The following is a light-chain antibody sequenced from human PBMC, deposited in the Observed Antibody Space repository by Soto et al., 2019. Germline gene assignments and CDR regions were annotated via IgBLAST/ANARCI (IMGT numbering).Light chain of an antibody. CDR1: QSVSSN. J-gene: IGKJ1*01. Sequence: EIVMTQAPATVSVSPGERVTPSCRASQSVSSNLAWYQQKPGQAPRLLISGASTRATGVPARFSGSGPGTEFTLTISSLQAEDFAIYYCQQYNTWPPTFGQGTKV. V-gene: IGKV3-15*01. CDR3: QQYNTWPPT. CDR2: GAS.